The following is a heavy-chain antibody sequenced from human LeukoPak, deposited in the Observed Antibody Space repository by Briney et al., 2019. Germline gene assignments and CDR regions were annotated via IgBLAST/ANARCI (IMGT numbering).Heavy chain of an antibody. J-gene: IGHJ4*02. D-gene: IGHD2-15*01. Sequence: PGRSLRLSCAASGFTFSSYGMHWVRQAPGKGLEWVAVIWYDGSNKYYADSVKGRFTISRDNSKNTLYLHMNSLRAEDTAVYYCAKDRSGGSLTLDYWGQGTLVTVSS. V-gene: IGHV3-33*06. CDR1: GFTFSSYG. CDR3: AKDRSGGSLTLDY. CDR2: IWYDGSNK.